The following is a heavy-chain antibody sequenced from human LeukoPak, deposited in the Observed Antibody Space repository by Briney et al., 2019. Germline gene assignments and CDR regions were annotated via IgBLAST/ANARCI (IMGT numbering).Heavy chain of an antibody. V-gene: IGHV3-74*01. CDR2: INSDGSST. CDR3: AKGGTTVVDY. J-gene: IGHJ4*02. CDR1: GLTISSYW. D-gene: IGHD4-23*01. Sequence: PGGSLRLSCAASGLTISSYWMHWVRQAPGKGLVWVSRINSDGSSTTCADSVKGRFTISRDNAKNTLYLQMNSLRAEDTAVYYCAKGGTTVVDYWGQGTLVTVSS.